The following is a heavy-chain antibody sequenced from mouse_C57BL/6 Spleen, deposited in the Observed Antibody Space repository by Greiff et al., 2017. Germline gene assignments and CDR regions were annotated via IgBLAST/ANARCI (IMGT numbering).Heavy chain of an antibody. CDR1: GYTFTSYW. Sequence: QVQLQQPGAELVMPGASVKLSCKASGYTFTSYWMHWVKQRPGQGLEWIGEIDPSDSYTNYNQKFKGKSTLTVDKSSSTAYMQLSSLTSEDSAVYYCARGEPWFAYWGQGTLVTVAA. V-gene: IGHV1-69*01. J-gene: IGHJ3*01. CDR2: IDPSDSYT. CDR3: ARGEPWFAY.